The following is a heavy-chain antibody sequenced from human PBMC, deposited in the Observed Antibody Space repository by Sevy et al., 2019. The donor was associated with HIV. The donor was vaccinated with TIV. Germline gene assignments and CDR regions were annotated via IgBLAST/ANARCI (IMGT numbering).Heavy chain of an antibody. Sequence: SETLSLTCSVSGGSISSSSYYWGWIRQPPGKGLEWIGSIYYSRSTYYNPSLKSRVTISVDTSKSQFSLKLSSVTAADTAVYYCARLKGGTVTTPFFDYWGQVTLVTVSS. D-gene: IGHD4-17*01. V-gene: IGHV4-39*01. CDR1: GGSISSSSYY. CDR2: IYYSRST. CDR3: ARLKGGTVTTPFFDY. J-gene: IGHJ4*02.